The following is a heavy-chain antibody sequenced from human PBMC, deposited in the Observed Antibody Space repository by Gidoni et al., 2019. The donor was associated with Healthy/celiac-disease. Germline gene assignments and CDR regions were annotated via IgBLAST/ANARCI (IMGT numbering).Heavy chain of an antibody. CDR3: ARDWGDY. CDR2: ISYDGSNK. Sequence: QVQLVESGGGVVQPGRSLRLSCAASGFTFSSYAMHWGRQAPGKGLEWVAVISYDGSNKYYADSVKGRFTISRDNSKNTLYLQMNSLRAEDTAVYYCARDWGDYWGQGTLVTVSS. CDR1: GFTFSSYA. D-gene: IGHD3-16*01. J-gene: IGHJ4*02. V-gene: IGHV3-30-3*01.